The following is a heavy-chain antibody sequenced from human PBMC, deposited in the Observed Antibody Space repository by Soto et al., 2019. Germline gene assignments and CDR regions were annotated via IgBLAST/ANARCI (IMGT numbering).Heavy chain of an antibody. CDR3: AKGGFDCSGSACSFD. CDR2: ISHDGYKQ. Sequence: QVQLVESGGGVVQPGRSLRLSCAASGFTFSNYGMHWVRQAPGKGLEWVAVISHDGYKQFYADSVKGRFTISRDNSKNTLHVEKNSLRPEETAVYYCAKGGFDCSGSACSFDWGQGTLVTVSS. J-gene: IGHJ4*02. D-gene: IGHD2-15*01. V-gene: IGHV3-30*18. CDR1: GFTFSNYG.